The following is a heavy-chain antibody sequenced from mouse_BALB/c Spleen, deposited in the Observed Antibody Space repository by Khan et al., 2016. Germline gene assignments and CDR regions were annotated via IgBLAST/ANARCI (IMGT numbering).Heavy chain of an antibody. CDR2: ISYSGST. CDR1: GYSITSDYA. J-gene: IGHJ1*01. V-gene: IGHV3-2*02. Sequence: EVQLQESGPGLVKPSQSLSLTCTVTGYSITSDYAWNWILQFPGNKLEWMGYISYSGSTSYNPSLKSRISITRDTSKNQFFLQLNSVTTEDTATYYCARSVYPHWYFDVWGAGTTVTVSS. CDR3: ARSVYPHWYFDV.